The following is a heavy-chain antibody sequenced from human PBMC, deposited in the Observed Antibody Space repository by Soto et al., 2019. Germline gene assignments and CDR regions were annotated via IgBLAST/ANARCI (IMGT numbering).Heavy chain of an antibody. Sequence: VKVSCKASGYRFTSYGIGWVRQAPGQGLEWMGWINAYNGNTNYAQNLQGRVTLTTDTSTSTAYMELRSLRSNDTAVYYCAMVDVYVTPSPQDVWGQGTTVTVSS. V-gene: IGHV1-18*01. J-gene: IGHJ6*02. D-gene: IGHD3-16*01. CDR2: INAYNGNT. CDR3: AMVDVYVTPSPQDV. CDR1: GYRFTSYG.